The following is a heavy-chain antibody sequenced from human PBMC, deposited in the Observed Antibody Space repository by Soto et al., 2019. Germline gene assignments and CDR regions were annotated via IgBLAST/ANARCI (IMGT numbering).Heavy chain of an antibody. CDR1: GGSISSGDYY. CDR3: ARVGFAELVAHGMHV. Sequence: QVQLQESGPGLVKPSQTLSLTCTVSGGSISSGDYYWSWIRQPPGKGLEWIGDIYYSGSTYYNPSLKSRVTISVDTSNTQFSLKLSSVTAADTAVYYCARVGFAELVAHGMHVWGQGTTVTVSS. CDR2: IYYSGST. V-gene: IGHV4-30-4*01. J-gene: IGHJ6*02. D-gene: IGHD3-10*01.